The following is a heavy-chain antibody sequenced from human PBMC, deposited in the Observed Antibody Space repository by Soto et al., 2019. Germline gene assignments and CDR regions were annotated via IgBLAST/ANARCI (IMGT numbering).Heavy chain of an antibody. J-gene: IGHJ6*03. Sequence: GASVKVSCKASGGTFSSYTISWVRQAPGQGLEWMGRIIPILGIANYAQKFQGRVTITADKSTSTAYMELSSLRSEDTAVYYCAKDLSIFGGMDVWGKGTTVTVSS. V-gene: IGHV1-69*04. CDR3: AKDLSIFGGMDV. CDR2: IIPILGIA. D-gene: IGHD3-3*01. CDR1: GGTFSSYT.